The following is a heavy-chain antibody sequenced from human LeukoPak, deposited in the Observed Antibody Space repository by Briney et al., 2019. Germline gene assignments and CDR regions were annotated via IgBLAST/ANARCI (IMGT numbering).Heavy chain of an antibody. J-gene: IGHJ6*03. CDR2: INHSGST. CDR1: GGSFSGYY. D-gene: IGHD6-13*01. CDR3: ARGKVAAAATYYYYYMDV. V-gene: IGHV4-34*01. Sequence: KPSETLSLTCAVYGGSFSGYYWSWIRQPPGKGLEWIGEINHSGSTNYNPSLKSRVTFSVDASKNQFSLKLSSVTAADTAVYYCARGKVAAAATYYYYYMDVWGKGTTVTVSS.